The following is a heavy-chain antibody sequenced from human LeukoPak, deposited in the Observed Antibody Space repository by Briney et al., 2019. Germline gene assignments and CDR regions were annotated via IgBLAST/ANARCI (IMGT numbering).Heavy chain of an antibody. CDR3: ASSGWYFDY. V-gene: IGHV3-30*03. D-gene: IGHD6-19*01. J-gene: IGHJ4*02. CDR1: GFTFSSYG. CDR2: ISYDGSNK. Sequence: GRSLRLSCAASGFTFSSYGMHWVRQAPGKGLEWVAVISYDGSNKYYADSVKGRFTISRDNAKNSLYLQMNSLRAEDTAVYYCASSGWYFDYWGQGTLVTVSS.